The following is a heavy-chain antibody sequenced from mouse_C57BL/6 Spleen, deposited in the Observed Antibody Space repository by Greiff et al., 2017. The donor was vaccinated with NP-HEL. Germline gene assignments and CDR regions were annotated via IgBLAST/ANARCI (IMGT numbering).Heavy chain of an antibody. J-gene: IGHJ3*01. D-gene: IGHD2-4*01. Sequence: VQLQQPGAELVKPGASVTMSCKASGYTFTSYWITWVKQRPGQGLEWIGDIYPGSGSTNYNEKFKSKATLTVDTSSSTAYMQLSSLTSEDSAVYYCARVGVYYDYDGGFAYWGQGTLVTVSA. CDR2: IYPGSGST. CDR3: ARVGVYYDYDGGFAY. V-gene: IGHV1-55*01. CDR1: GYTFTSYW.